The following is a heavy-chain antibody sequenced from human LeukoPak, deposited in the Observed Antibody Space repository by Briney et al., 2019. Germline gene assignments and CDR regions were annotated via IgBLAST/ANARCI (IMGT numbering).Heavy chain of an antibody. J-gene: IGHJ4*02. CDR1: GFTSRSYW. CDR2: IKQDGSEK. Sequence: GGSLRLSCAASGFTSRSYWMSWVRQAPGKGLEWVANIKQDGSEKYYVDSVKGRFAISRDNSKNTLYLQMNSLRAEDTAVYYCAKETWEPPTTVFIDYWGQGTLVTVSS. V-gene: IGHV3-7*03. D-gene: IGHD1-26*01. CDR3: AKETWEPPTTVFIDY.